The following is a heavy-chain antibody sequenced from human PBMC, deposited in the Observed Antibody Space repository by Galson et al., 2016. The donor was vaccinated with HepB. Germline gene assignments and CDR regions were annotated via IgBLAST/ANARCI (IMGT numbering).Heavy chain of an antibody. J-gene: IGHJ3*02. CDR2: FSASGSN. Sequence: TLSLTCSVSGDSIISNNYYWSWIRQPAGKGLEWIGRFSASGSNKYNPSLESRVTISVDTSKNQFSLKLSSVTAADTAVYYCARDSHGVDAFNIWGQGTVVAVSS. CDR1: GDSIISNNYY. V-gene: IGHV4-61*02. CDR3: ARDSHGVDAFNI. D-gene: IGHD4-17*01.